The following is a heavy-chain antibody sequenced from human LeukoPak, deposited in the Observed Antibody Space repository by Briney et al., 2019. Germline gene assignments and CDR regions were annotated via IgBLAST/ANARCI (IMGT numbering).Heavy chain of an antibody. Sequence: GGSLRLTCAASGFTFSSYAMSWVRQAPGKGLEWVSAISGSGGSTYYADSVKGRFTISRDNSKNTLYLQMNSLRAEDTAVYYCAKDYYGSGSCFDYWGQGTLVTVSS. J-gene: IGHJ4*02. CDR3: AKDYYGSGSCFDY. D-gene: IGHD3-10*01. CDR1: GFTFSSYA. V-gene: IGHV3-23*01. CDR2: ISGSGGST.